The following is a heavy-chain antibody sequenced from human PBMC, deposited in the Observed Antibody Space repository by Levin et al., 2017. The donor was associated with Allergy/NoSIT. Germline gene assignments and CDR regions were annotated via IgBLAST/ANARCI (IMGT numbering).Heavy chain of an antibody. V-gene: IGHV3-30*04. D-gene: IGHD6-19*01. CDR3: ARALTPGGVAVGFDY. CDR1: GFTFSDYS. J-gene: IGHJ4*02. CDR2: ISYDGSNK. Sequence: GGSLRLSCAASGFTFSDYSIHWVRQVPGKGLEWVAVISYDGSNKYYADSVKGRFTISRDYSKNTLDLQMNSLRAEDTAVYYCARALTPGGVAVGFDYWGQGTLVTVSS.